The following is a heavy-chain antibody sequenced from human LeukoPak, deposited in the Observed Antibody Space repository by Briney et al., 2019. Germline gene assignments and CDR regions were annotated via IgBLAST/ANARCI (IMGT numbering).Heavy chain of an antibody. Sequence: SETLSLTCAVYGGSFSGYYWSWIRQPPGKGLEWIGEINHSGSTNYNPSLKSRVTISVDTSKNQFSLKLSSVTAADTAVYYCARRGPTNLTSCYRCYHYMDVWGKGTTVTVSS. CDR3: ARRGPTNLTSCYRCYHYMDV. V-gene: IGHV4-34*01. D-gene: IGHD2-2*02. CDR1: GGSFSGYY. CDR2: INHSGST. J-gene: IGHJ6*03.